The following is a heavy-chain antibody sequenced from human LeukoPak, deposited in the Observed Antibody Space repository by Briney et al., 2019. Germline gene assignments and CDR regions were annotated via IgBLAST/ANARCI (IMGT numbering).Heavy chain of an antibody. J-gene: IGHJ5*02. CDR3: ARGPVCSSTSCGWFDP. CDR1: GFTFSIYA. D-gene: IGHD2-2*01. CDR2: ISGSGGST. V-gene: IGHV3-23*01. Sequence: GGSLRLSCAASGFTFSIYAMSWVRQAPGKGLEWVSAISGSGGSTYYADSVKGRFTISRDNSKNTLYLQMNSLRAEDTAVYYCARGPVCSSTSCGWFDPWGQGTLVTVSS.